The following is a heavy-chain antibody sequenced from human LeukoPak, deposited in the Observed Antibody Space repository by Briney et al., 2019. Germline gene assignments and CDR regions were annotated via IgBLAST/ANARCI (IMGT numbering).Heavy chain of an antibody. CDR2: ISYDGSNK. Sequence: GGSLRLSCAASGFTFSSYAMHWVRQAPGKGLEWVAVISYDGSNKYYADSVKGRFTIYRDNNKNTLYLQMNSLRAEDTAVYYCARVGYDSSGYYHFDFWGQGTLVTVSS. CDR3: ARVGYDSSGYYHFDF. J-gene: IGHJ4*02. CDR1: GFTFSSYA. D-gene: IGHD3-22*01. V-gene: IGHV3-30-3*01.